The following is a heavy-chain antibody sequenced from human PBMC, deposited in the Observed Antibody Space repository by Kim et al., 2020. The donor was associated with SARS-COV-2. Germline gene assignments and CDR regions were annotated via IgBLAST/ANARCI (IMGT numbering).Heavy chain of an antibody. CDR3: AGSITIFGVVHGLLIDY. J-gene: IGHJ4*02. V-gene: IGHV4-4*07. Sequence: SETLSLTCTVSGGSISSYYWSWIRQPAGKGLEWIGRIYTSGSTNYNPSLKSRVTMSVDTSKNQFSLKLSSVTAADTAVYYCAGSITIFGVVHGLLIDYWGQGTLVTVSS. D-gene: IGHD3-3*01. CDR1: GGSISSYY. CDR2: IYTSGST.